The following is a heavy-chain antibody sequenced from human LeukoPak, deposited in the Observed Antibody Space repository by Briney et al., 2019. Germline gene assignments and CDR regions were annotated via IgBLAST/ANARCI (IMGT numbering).Heavy chain of an antibody. CDR2: ISSSGST. CDR1: GDSISSGDYY. D-gene: IGHD3-16*02. Sequence: SETLSLTCTVSGDSISSGDYYWSWIRQPAGKGLEWIGRISSSGSTNYNPSLKSRVTISVDTSKNQFSLKLSSVTAADTAVYFCARSFTFGGVIVAGDAFDIWGQGTMVTVSS. CDR3: ARSFTFGGVIVAGDAFDI. J-gene: IGHJ3*02. V-gene: IGHV4-61*02.